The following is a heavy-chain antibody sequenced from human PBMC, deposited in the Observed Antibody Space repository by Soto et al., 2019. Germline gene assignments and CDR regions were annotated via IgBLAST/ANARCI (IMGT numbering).Heavy chain of an antibody. V-gene: IGHV4-39*01. D-gene: IGHD3-3*01. Sequence: SETLSLTCTVSGGSISSSSYYWGWIRQPPGKGLEWIGSIYYSGSTYYNPSLKSRVTISVDTSKNQFSLKLSSVTAADTAMYYCARQSRLRFLEWLSWFDPWGQGTLVTVSS. CDR2: IYYSGST. J-gene: IGHJ5*02. CDR1: GGSISSSSYY. CDR3: ARQSRLRFLEWLSWFDP.